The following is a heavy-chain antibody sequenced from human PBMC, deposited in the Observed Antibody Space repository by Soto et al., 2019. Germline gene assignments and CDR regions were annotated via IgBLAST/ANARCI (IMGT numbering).Heavy chain of an antibody. J-gene: IGHJ3*02. D-gene: IGHD6-19*01. CDR3: ARRFTPGIAVAGDAFDI. V-gene: IGHV5-51*01. CDR2: IYPGDSDT. CDR1: GYSFTSYW. Sequence: GESLKISCKGSGYSFTSYWIGWVRQMPGKGLEWMGIIYPGDSDTRYSPSFQGQVTISADKSISTAYLQWSSLKASDTAMYYCARRFTPGIAVAGDAFDIWGQGTMVTVSS.